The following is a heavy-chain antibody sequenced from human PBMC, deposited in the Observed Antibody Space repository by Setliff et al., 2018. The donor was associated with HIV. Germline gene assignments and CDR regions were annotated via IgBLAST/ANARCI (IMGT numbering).Heavy chain of an antibody. CDR3: MKWGLPYAIDY. J-gene: IGHJ4*02. Sequence: GGSLRLSCLASGFSFGTYSMTWVRQAPGKGLEWVSSISSASSYIYYEDSVKGRFTVSRDNAEHSLYLQMDSLRADDTAVYYCMKWGLPYAIDYWGQGMLVTVS. CDR2: ISSASSYI. D-gene: IGHD2-21*02. CDR1: GFSFGTYS. V-gene: IGHV3-21*01.